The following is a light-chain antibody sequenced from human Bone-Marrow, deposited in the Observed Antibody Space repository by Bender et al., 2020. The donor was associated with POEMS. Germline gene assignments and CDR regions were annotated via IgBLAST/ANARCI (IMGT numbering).Light chain of an antibody. Sequence: QSALTQPPSASGSPGQSVTISCTGTSSDVGLYTYVSWYQQHPGKAPKLMLYEVSKRPSGVPDRFSGSKSGNTASLTVSGLQAEDAAVYYCGSSADIMSFFGGGTKVTVL. V-gene: IGLV2-8*01. J-gene: IGLJ2*01. CDR1: SSDVGLYTY. CDR2: EVS. CDR3: GSSADIMSF.